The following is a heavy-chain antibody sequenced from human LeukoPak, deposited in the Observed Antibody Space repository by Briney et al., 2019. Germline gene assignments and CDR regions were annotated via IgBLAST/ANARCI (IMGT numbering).Heavy chain of an antibody. CDR2: IIPIFGTA. CDR1: GGTYSSYA. D-gene: IGHD2-2*01. J-gene: IGHJ3*02. Sequence: SVKVSCKASGGTYSSYAISWVRQAPGQGLEWMGGIIPIFGTANYAQKFQGRVTITADESTSTAYMELTSLRSEDTAVYYCATDLKYQLLSDAFDIWGQGTVVTVSS. V-gene: IGHV1-69*13. CDR3: ATDLKYQLLSDAFDI.